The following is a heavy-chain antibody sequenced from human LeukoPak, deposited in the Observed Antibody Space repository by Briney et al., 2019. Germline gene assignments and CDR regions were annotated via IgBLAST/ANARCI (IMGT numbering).Heavy chain of an antibody. J-gene: IGHJ5*02. Sequence: PSETLSLTCTVSGGSISNYYWSWIRQPPGKGLEWIGYVSYSGSTNYNPSLRSRVTISVDTSKNQFSLELSSVTAADTAVYYCARQDYGDNNWFDPCGQGTLVTVSS. CDR3: ARQDYGDNNWFDP. CDR1: GGSISNYY. V-gene: IGHV4-59*01. CDR2: VSYSGST. D-gene: IGHD4-17*01.